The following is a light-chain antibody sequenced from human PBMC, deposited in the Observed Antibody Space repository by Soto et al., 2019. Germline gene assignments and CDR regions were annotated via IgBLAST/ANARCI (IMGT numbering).Light chain of an antibody. V-gene: IGKV1-17*01. CDR2: AAY. J-gene: IGKJ2*01. Sequence: DIQMTQYPSSLSAYVGDRDTITCLAIQDSRNDLGWYQQKPGKAPKRLIYAAYSLQSGVPSRFSGSGSGTEFTLPISSLQPEDFATYYCLQHNSYPYTFGQATKLEIK. CDR3: LQHNSYPYT. CDR1: QDSRND.